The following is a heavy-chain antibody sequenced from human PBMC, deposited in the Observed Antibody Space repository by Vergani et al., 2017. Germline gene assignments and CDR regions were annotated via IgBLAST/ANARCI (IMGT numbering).Heavy chain of an antibody. V-gene: IGHV4-39*01. CDR1: GASIRSSNYY. J-gene: IGHJ5*02. CDR2: IYYIGST. CDR3: ARQSXVEWLVKLGWIDP. D-gene: IGHD6-19*01. Sequence: QLQLQESGPGLVKPSATLALTCSVSGASIRSSNYYWGWIRQPPGKGLEWIASIYYIGSTYYNPSLKSRVTISVDTSKNQFSLKLSSVTAADTAVYFCARQSXVEWLVKLGWIDPWGQGILVTVSS.